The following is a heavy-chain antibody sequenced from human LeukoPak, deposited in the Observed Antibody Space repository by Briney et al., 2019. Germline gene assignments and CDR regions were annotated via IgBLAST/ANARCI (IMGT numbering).Heavy chain of an antibody. CDR2: VDPENGET. CDR1: GYPFNDFY. J-gene: IGHJ6*02. D-gene: IGHD1-26*01. Sequence: ASVKVSCKASGYPFNDFYIPWVQQAPGKGPEWMGRVDPENGETLYVEKLQGRVTITADTSADTAYMELSSLRSDDTAVYYCARGRLYSGSSNPPIYYYYGMDVWGQGTTVTVSS. V-gene: IGHV1-69-2*01. CDR3: ARGRLYSGSSNPPIYYYYGMDV.